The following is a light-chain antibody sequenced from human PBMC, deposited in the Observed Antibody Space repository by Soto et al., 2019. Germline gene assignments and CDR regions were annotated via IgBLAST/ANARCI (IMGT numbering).Light chain of an antibody. Sequence: QSVLTQPASVSASPGQSITISCTGIGSYTYVSWYQQHPGKAPKAMIYDVSSRPSGVPNRFSGSKSGNTASLTISGLQAEDEANYYCSTSSATLVAFGGGTKLTV. CDR3: STSSATLVA. V-gene: IGLV2-14*03. CDR2: DVS. J-gene: IGLJ2*01. CDR1: GSYTY.